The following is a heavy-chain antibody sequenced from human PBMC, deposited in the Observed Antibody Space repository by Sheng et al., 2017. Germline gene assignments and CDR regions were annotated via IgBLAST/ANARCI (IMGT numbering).Heavy chain of an antibody. CDR1: GGPISSYY. CDR3: ARGKGYYYYMDV. CDR2: ISHIGST. J-gene: IGHJ6*03. V-gene: IGHV4-59*12. Sequence: QVQLQESGPGLVKPSETLSLTCSVSGGPISSYYWSWIRQSPGKGLEWIGYISHIGSTNYNPTLRSRVTISVDTSKNQFSLKLSSVTAADTAVYYCARGKGYYYYMDVWGQGDHGLRLL.